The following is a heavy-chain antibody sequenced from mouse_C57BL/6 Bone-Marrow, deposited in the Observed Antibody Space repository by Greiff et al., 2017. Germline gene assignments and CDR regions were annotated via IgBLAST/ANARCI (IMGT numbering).Heavy chain of an antibody. V-gene: IGHV5-6*02. CDR1: GFTFSSSG. CDR3: ARRGYYGSIFYWYFDV. J-gene: IGHJ1*03. Sequence: EVKLMESGGDLVKPGGSLKLSCAASGFTFSSSGMSWVRQTPDKRLEWVATISSGGSYTYYPDSVKGRFTISRDNAKNTLYQQMSSLKSEDTAMYYCARRGYYGSIFYWYFDVWGTGTTVTVSS. D-gene: IGHD1-1*01. CDR2: ISSGGSYT.